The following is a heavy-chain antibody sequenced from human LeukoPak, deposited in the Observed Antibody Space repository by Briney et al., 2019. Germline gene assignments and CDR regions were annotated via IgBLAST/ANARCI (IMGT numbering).Heavy chain of an antibody. CDR1: GGSFSGYY. Sequence: SETLSLTCAVYGGSFSGYYWSWIRQPPGKGLEWIGEINHSGSTNYNPPLKSRVTISVDTSKNQFSLKLSSVTAADTAVYYCVRDHYNDHFFDYWGQGTLVTVSS. D-gene: IGHD3-22*01. CDR2: INHSGST. V-gene: IGHV4-34*01. J-gene: IGHJ4*02. CDR3: VRDHYNDHFFDY.